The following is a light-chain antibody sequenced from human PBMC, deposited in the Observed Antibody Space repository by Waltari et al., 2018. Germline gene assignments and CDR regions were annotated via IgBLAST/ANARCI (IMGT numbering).Light chain of an antibody. Sequence: DIQMTQSPSYVSASVGDRVTIPCRASQEISTSLAWYQQKAGTAPKLLIYTASTLQTGVPSRFSGSASGTDFTLTINSLQPEDFATYFCQQGNSFPPTFGPGTKVEI. V-gene: IGKV1-12*01. J-gene: IGKJ1*01. CDR1: QEISTS. CDR3: QQGNSFPPT. CDR2: TAS.